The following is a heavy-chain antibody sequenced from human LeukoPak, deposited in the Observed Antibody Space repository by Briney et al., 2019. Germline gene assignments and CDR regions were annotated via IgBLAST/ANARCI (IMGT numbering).Heavy chain of an antibody. Sequence: SETLSLTCAVYGGSFSGYYWSWIRQPPGKGLEWIGEINHSGSANYNPSLKSRVTISVDTSKNQFSLKLSSVTAADTAVYYCARGGVISAFDIWGQGTMVTVSS. J-gene: IGHJ3*02. CDR3: ARGGVISAFDI. CDR1: GGSFSGYY. D-gene: IGHD3-16*02. V-gene: IGHV4-34*01. CDR2: INHSGSA.